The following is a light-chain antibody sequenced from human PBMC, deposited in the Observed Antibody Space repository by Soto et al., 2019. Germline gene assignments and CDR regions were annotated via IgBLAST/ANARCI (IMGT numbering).Light chain of an antibody. CDR1: QSVLYSSNNKNY. CDR3: QQYYSTPQT. Sequence: DIFMTQSPDSLAVSLGERATINCKSSQSVLYSSNNKNYLAWYQQKPGQPPKLLIYWASTRESGVPDRFSGSGSGTDFTLTISSMQAEDVAVYYCQQYYSTPQTFGQGTKVDIK. J-gene: IGKJ1*01. CDR2: WAS. V-gene: IGKV4-1*01.